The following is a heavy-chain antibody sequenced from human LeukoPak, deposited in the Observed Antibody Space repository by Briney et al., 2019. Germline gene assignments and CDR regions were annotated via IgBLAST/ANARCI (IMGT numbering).Heavy chain of an antibody. CDR2: IYTSGST. J-gene: IGHJ4*02. V-gene: IGHV4-4*07. Sequence: SEALSLTCTVSGGSISSYYWSWIRQPAGKGLEWIGRIYTSGSTNYNPSLKSRVTMSVDTSKNQFSLKLSSVTAADTAVYYCAGDTAMVKTFDYWGQGTLVTVSS. CDR3: AGDTAMVKTFDY. D-gene: IGHD5-18*01. CDR1: GGSISSYY.